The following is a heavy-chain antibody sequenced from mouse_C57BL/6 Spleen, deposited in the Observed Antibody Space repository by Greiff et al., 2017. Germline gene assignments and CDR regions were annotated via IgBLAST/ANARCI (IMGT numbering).Heavy chain of an antibody. V-gene: IGHV5-9*01. CDR1: GFTFSSYT. D-gene: IGHD1-1*01. CDR2: ISGGGGNT. CDR3: ARHYYGSSYGYFDV. Sequence: EVKLMESGGGLVKPGGSLKLSCAASGFTFSSYTMSWVRQTPEKRLEWVATISGGGGNTYYPDSVKGRFTISRDNAKNTLYLQMSSLRSEDTAWYYCARHYYGSSYGYFDVWGTGTTVTVSS. J-gene: IGHJ1*03.